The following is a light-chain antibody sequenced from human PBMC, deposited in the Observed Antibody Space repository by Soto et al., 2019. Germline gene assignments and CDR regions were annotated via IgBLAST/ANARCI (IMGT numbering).Light chain of an antibody. CDR3: SSFTTTNTWV. J-gene: IGLJ3*02. CDR1: SSDLGSYDF. CDR2: EVT. Sequence: QSALTQPTSVSGSPGQSITISCTGTSSDLGSYDFVSWFQQHPGKAPKLMIYEVTNRPSGVSYRFSGSKSGNTASLTNSGLQAEDEADYYCSSFTTTNTWVFGGGTKVTVL. V-gene: IGLV2-14*01.